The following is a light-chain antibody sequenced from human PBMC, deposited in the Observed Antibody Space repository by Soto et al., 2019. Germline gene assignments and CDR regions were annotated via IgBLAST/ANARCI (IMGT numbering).Light chain of an antibody. CDR2: GAS. V-gene: IGKV3-20*01. J-gene: IGKJ4*01. Sequence: EIVMAQSPATLSVSPWERAALSCVASQNINSDLAWYQQKPGQAPRLLIYGASTRATGIPDRFSGSGSGTDFTLTISRLEPEDFAVYYCQQYGSSPLTFGGGTKVDIK. CDR3: QQYGSSPLT. CDR1: QNINSD.